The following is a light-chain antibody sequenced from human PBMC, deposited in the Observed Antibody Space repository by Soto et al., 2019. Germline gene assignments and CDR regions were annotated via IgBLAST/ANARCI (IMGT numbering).Light chain of an antibody. CDR3: LQDYDYPRT. CDR2: RAS. J-gene: IGKJ1*01. Sequence: DVQMTQSPSTLSASVGDRVTITCRASQSISTWLAWYQQKPGEAPKLLIYRASSLESGVPSRFSGRGSGTDFTLTISSLQPEDFATYYCLQDYDYPRTFGQGTKVELK. CDR1: QSISTW. V-gene: IGKV1-5*03.